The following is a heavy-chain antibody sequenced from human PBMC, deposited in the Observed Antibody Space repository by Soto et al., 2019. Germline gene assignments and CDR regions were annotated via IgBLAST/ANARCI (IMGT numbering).Heavy chain of an antibody. J-gene: IGHJ6*02. CDR3: AKVTVGATRNYYYGMDV. Sequence: LRLSCAASGFTFSSYGMHWVRQAPGKGLEWVAVISYDGSNKYYADSVKGRFTISRDNSKNTLYLQMNSLRAEDTAVYYCAKVTVGATRNYYYGMDVWGQGTTVTVS. D-gene: IGHD1-26*01. CDR1: GFTFSSYG. V-gene: IGHV3-30*18. CDR2: ISYDGSNK.